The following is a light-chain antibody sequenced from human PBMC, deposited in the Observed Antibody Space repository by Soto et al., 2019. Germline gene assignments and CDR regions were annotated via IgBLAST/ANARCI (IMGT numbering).Light chain of an antibody. V-gene: IGLV1-40*01. J-gene: IGLJ2*01. CDR3: QSYDSSLSVV. Sequence: QSVLTQPPSVSGAPGQTVTISCTGSNSNIGAGYDVHWYHHLPGTAPKLLIYGDSNRPSGVPDRFSGSKSGTSASRAITGLQAEDEADYYCQSYDSSLSVVFGGGTKVTVL. CDR1: NSNIGAGYD. CDR2: GDS.